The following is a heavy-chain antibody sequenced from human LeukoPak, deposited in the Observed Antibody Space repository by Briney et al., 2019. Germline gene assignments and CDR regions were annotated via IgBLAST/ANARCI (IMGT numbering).Heavy chain of an antibody. CDR1: GFTFSSYW. V-gene: IGHV3-23*01. CDR3: ARVSGYDSGYYYYMDV. CDR2: IFPSGGEI. J-gene: IGHJ6*03. Sequence: PGGSLRLSCAASGFTFSSYWMSWVRQPPGKGLEWVSSIFPSGGEIHYADSVRGRFTISRDNSKSTLSLQMNSLRAEDTAVYYCARVSGYDSGYYYYMDVWGKGTTVTVSS. D-gene: IGHD5-12*01.